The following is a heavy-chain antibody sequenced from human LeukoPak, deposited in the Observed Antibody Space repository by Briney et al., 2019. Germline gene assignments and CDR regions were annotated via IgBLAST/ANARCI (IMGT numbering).Heavy chain of an antibody. J-gene: IGHJ4*02. Sequence: GGSLRLSCAASGFTFSSYSMNWVRQAPGKGLEWVSSISSSSSYIYYADSVKGRFTISRDNAKNPLYLQMNSLRAEDTAVYYCARGVDWNFDYWGQGTLVTVSS. D-gene: IGHD3-9*01. CDR1: GFTFSSYS. CDR3: ARGVDWNFDY. V-gene: IGHV3-21*01. CDR2: ISSSSSYI.